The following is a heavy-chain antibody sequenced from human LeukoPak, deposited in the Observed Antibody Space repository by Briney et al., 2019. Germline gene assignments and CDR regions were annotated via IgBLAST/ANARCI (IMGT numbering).Heavy chain of an antibody. V-gene: IGHV4-34*01. CDR2: INHSGST. D-gene: IGHD3-10*01. J-gene: IGHJ4*02. CDR3: ARHFQFRSYYYGSGSYRFDY. Sequence: SETLSLTCAVYGGSFSGYYWSWIRQPPGKGLEWIGEINHSGSTNYNPSLKSRVTISVDTSKNQFSLKLSSVTAADTAVYYCARHFQFRSYYYGSGSYRFDYWGQGTLVTVSS. CDR1: GGSFSGYY.